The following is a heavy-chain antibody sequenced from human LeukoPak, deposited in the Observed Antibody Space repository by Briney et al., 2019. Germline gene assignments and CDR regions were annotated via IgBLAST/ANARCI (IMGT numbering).Heavy chain of an antibody. CDR3: ARHSNYGSGSSYYFDY. V-gene: IGHV5-51*01. Sequence: GESLKISCKGSGYSFTSYWIGWVRPMPGKGLEWMGIIYPGDSDTRYSPSFQGQVTISADKSISTAYLQWSSLKASDTAMYYCARHSNYGSGSSYYFDYWGQGTLVTVSS. J-gene: IGHJ4*02. CDR2: IYPGDSDT. CDR1: GYSFTSYW. D-gene: IGHD3-10*01.